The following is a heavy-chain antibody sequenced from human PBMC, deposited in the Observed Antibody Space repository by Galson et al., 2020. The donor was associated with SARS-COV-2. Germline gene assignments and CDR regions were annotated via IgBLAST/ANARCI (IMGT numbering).Heavy chain of an antibody. CDR2: IYWDDDK. J-gene: IGHJ4*02. Sequence: SGPTLVKPTQTLTLTCTFPGFSLSTSGVGVRWIRQPPGKALEWLAIIYWDDDKRYSPSLKSRLTITKDTSKNQVVLKMTNMDPVDTATYYCAHRQILTGSVKYWGQGTLVTVSS. V-gene: IGHV2-5*02. CDR3: AHRQILTGSVKY. D-gene: IGHD3-9*01. CDR1: GFSLSTSGVG.